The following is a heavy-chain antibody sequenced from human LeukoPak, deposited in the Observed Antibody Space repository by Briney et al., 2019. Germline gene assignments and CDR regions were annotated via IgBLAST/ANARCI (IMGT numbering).Heavy chain of an antibody. J-gene: IGHJ4*02. D-gene: IGHD5-18*01. V-gene: IGHV3-7*01. CDR2: IKQDGSEK. CDR1: GFNFNSFA. CDR3: ARDPSRGYSYGYGDY. Sequence: GGSLRLSCAASGFNFNSFAMNWVRQAPGKGLEWVANIKQDGSEKYYVDSVKGRFTISRDNAKNSLYLQMNSLRAEDTAVYYCARDPSRGYSYGYGDYWGQGTLVTVSS.